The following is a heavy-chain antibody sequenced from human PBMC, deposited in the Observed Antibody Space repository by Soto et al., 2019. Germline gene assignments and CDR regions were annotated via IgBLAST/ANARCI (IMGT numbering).Heavy chain of an antibody. J-gene: IGHJ6*02. CDR2: IIPLFGTA. CDR3: ARHKGSYSSGYYYGMDV. CDR1: GGTFSTYA. V-gene: IGHV1-69*13. D-gene: IGHD6-19*01. Sequence: ASVKVSCKTSGGTFSTYAIYWVRQAPGQGLEWMGAIIPLFGTADYAQKFQGRVTITADESTSTAYMELSSLRSEDTAVYYCARHKGSYSSGYYYGMDVWGQGTTVTVSS.